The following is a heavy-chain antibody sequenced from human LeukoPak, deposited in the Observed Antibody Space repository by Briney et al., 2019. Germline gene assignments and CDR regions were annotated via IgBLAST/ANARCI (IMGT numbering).Heavy chain of an antibody. Sequence: TTGGSLRLSCAASGFTFSSYSMNWVRQAPGKGLEWVSSISSSSSYIYYADSVKGRFTISRDNAKNSLYLQMNSLRAEDTAVYYCAREDTVVVPAAIWDYWGQGTLVTVSS. CDR1: GFTFSSYS. V-gene: IGHV3-21*01. D-gene: IGHD2-2*01. CDR3: AREDTVVVPAAIWDY. J-gene: IGHJ4*02. CDR2: ISSSSSYI.